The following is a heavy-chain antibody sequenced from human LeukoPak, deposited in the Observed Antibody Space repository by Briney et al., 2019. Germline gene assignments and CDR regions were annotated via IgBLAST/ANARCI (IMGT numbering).Heavy chain of an antibody. D-gene: IGHD2-15*01. Sequence: GASVKVSCKASGGTFSSYAISWVRQAPGQGLEWMGRIIPILGIANYAQKFQGRVTITADKSTSTAYMELSSLRSEDTAVYYCARAPRGYCSGGSCYFDYWGQGTLVTVSS. J-gene: IGHJ4*02. CDR3: ARAPRGYCSGGSCYFDY. CDR2: IIPILGIA. CDR1: GGTFSSYA. V-gene: IGHV1-69*04.